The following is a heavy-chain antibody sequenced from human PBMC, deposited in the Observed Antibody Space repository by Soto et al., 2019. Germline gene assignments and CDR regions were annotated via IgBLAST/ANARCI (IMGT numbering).Heavy chain of an antibody. CDR2: IYHMGGT. CDR1: GASLNSDY. J-gene: IGHJ5*02. D-gene: IGHD5-12*01. Sequence: PSETLSLTCTVSGASLNSDYWSWIRQSPGKGLEWIGYIYHMGGTDYNPSLKSRVTISIGKSKNQFSLNLRSVTAADTAVYFCARFTYKSGFNWFDPWGQGTQVTVSS. V-gene: IGHV4-59*03. CDR3: ARFTYKSGFNWFDP.